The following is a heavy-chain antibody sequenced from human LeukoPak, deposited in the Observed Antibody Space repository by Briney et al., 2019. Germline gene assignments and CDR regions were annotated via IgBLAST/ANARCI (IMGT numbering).Heavy chain of an antibody. J-gene: IGHJ3*02. CDR3: AKSNGYGLIDI. Sequence: SETLSLTCTVSGGSISSYYWGGIRQPPGKGLEWIGNIFYSGSTYYGPSLKSRLTIPLDTSRNQFSLKLNSVTAADTAVYYCAKSNGYGLIDIWGQGTMVTVSS. D-gene: IGHD3-10*01. CDR2: IFYSGST. CDR1: GGSISSYY. V-gene: IGHV4-59*12.